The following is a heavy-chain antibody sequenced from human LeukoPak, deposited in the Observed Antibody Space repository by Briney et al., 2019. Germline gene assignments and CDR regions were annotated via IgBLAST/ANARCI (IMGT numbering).Heavy chain of an antibody. Sequence: SETLSLTCTVSGGSISSYYWSWIRQPPGKGLEWIGYIYYSGSTNYNPSLKSRVTISVDTSKNQFSLKLSSVTAADTAVYYCARDGEMATITGAFDIWGQGTMVTVSS. J-gene: IGHJ3*02. V-gene: IGHV4-59*01. D-gene: IGHD5-24*01. CDR2: IYYSGST. CDR3: ARDGEMATITGAFDI. CDR1: GGSISSYY.